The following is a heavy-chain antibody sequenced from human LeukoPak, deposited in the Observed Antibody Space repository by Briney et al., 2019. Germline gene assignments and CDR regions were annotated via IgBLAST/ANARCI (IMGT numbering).Heavy chain of an antibody. V-gene: IGHV3-74*01. CDR1: GFTLSTYW. J-gene: IGHJ4*02. Sequence: GGSLRLSCAASGFTLSTYWMHWVRQSPGKGLVWVSRINSYGRSTSYADCVKRRFTISRDNAKHTLYQQMNTLRVEDTAVYYCARDPSGSSTTSFDYWGQGTLVTVSS. CDR2: INSYGRST. CDR3: ARDPSGSSTTSFDY. D-gene: IGHD1/OR15-1a*01.